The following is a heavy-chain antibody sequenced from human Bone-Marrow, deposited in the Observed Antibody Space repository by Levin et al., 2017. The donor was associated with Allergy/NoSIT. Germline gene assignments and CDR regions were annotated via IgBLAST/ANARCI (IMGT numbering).Heavy chain of an antibody. CDR3: ARDGGVTVGGDY. CDR2: IYSGGDT. CDR1: GFTVRNY. V-gene: IGHV3-53*01. J-gene: IGHJ4*02. Sequence: GESLKISCAASGFTVRNYMRWFRQAPGKGLEWVSLIYSGGDTRYADSVKGRFTISRDTSKNTLSLQMNSLRTDDTAVYYCARDGGVTVGGDYWGQETLVTVSS. D-gene: IGHD1-26*01.